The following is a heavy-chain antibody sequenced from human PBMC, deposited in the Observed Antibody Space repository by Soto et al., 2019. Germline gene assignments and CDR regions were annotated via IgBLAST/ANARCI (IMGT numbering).Heavy chain of an antibody. J-gene: IGHJ6*02. CDR2: ISSSSSYI. CDR3: ARATYYYGSGSYLLGMDV. CDR1: GLTFSSYS. Sequence: EVQLVESGGGLVKPGGSLRLSCAASGLTFSSYSMNWVRQAPGKGLEWVSSISSSSSYIYYADSVKGRFTISRDNAKNSLYLQMNSLRAEDTAVYYCARATYYYGSGSYLLGMDVWGQGTTVTVSS. D-gene: IGHD3-10*01. V-gene: IGHV3-21*01.